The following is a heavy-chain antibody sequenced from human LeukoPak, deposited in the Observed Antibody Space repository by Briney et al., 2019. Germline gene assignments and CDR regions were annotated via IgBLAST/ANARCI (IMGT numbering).Heavy chain of an antibody. Sequence: PGGSLRLSCAASGFTFSSYAMHWVRQAPGKGLEYVSAISSNGGSTYYANSVKGRFTISRDNSKNTLYLQMGSLRAEDTAVYYCAGRRVLDASFDYWGQGTLVTVSS. J-gene: IGHJ4*02. CDR2: ISSNGGST. D-gene: IGHD3-16*01. CDR1: GFTFSSYA. CDR3: AGRRVLDASFDY. V-gene: IGHV3-64*01.